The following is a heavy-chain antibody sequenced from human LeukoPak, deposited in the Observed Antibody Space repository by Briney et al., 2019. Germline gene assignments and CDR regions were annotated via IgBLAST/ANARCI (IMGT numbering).Heavy chain of an antibody. D-gene: IGHD3-10*01. CDR2: XNHSGST. CDR1: GGSFSGYY. J-gene: IGHJ1*01. CDR3: ARGPRLWFGDRYFQH. V-gene: IGHV4-34*01. Sequence: KTSETLSLTCAVYGGSFSGYYWSWIRQPPGKGLEWIGXXNHSGSTNYNPSLKSRVTISVDTSKNQFSLKLSSVTAADTAVYYCARGPRLWFGDRYFQHWGQGTLVTVSS.